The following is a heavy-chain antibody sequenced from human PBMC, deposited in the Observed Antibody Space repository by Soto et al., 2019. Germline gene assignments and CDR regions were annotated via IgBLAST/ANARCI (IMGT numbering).Heavy chain of an antibody. CDR2: IYADSGT. CDR1: GFTVSSSY. Sequence: GGSLRLSCAASGFTVSSSYMRWVRQTPQKGLEWISIIYADSGTFYADSVKGRFTISRDNPKNILYLQMNSLRAEDTAVYYCASSSKALGRGVYVGSPDYWEQETLVPVAS. D-gene: IGHD1-26*01. CDR3: ASSSKALGRGVYVGSPDY. V-gene: IGHV3-53*01. J-gene: IGHJ4*02.